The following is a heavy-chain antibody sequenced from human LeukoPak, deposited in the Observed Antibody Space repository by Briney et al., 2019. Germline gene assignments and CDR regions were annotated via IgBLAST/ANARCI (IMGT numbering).Heavy chain of an antibody. CDR3: ARDNFYYDSSGSYAMYYYYMDV. V-gene: IGHV3-48*04. J-gene: IGHJ6*03. D-gene: IGHD3-22*01. CDR2: ISSTSSTI. Sequence: GGSLRLSCAASGFTLNNYGMNWVRQAPGRGLEWISSISSTSSTIHYADSVKGRFTISRDNAKKSLYLQMNSLRAEDTAVYYCARDNFYYDSSGSYAMYYYYMDVWGKGTTVTVSS. CDR1: GFTLNNYG.